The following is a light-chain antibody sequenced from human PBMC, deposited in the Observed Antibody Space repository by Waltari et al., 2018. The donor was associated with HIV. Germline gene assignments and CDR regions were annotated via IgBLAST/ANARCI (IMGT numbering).Light chain of an antibody. CDR2: AAS. Sequence: EIVLTQSPGTLSLSPGERATLSCRASQSISNNYLTWYQQKPGQAPRLLIYAASSRATGIPDRFRGSGSGTDFTLTINKVEPEDFTVYYCQQYGSSPITFGHGTRLEIK. V-gene: IGKV3-20*01. CDR1: QSISNNY. J-gene: IGKJ5*01. CDR3: QQYGSSPIT.